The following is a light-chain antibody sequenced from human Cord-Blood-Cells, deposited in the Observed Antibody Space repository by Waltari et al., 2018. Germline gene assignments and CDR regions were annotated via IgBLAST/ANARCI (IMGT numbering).Light chain of an antibody. CDR1: SSNIGSNY. V-gene: IGLV1-47*01. J-gene: IGLJ3*02. Sequence: QSVLTQPPSASGTPGQRVTISCSGSSSNIGSNYVYWYQQLPGTAPKLLIYRNNQRPSGVPDRCSGSKSGTSASLAISGLRSEDEADYYCAAGDDSLSGRVFGGGTKLTVL. CDR2: RNN. CDR3: AAGDDSLSGRV.